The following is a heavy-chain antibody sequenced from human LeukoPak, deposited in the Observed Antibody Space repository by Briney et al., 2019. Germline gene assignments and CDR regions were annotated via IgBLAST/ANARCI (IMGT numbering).Heavy chain of an antibody. CDR2: IYTSGST. V-gene: IGHV4-4*07. CDR1: GGSISSYY. J-gene: IGHJ4*02. CDR3: ARESHYRLGVMITFGGVIGPFDY. Sequence: SETLSLTCTVSGGSISSYYWSWIRQPAGKGLEWIGRIYTSGSTNYNPSLKSRVTMSVDTSKNQFSLKLSSVTAADTAVYYCARESHYRLGVMITFGGVIGPFDYWGQGTLVTVSS. D-gene: IGHD3-16*02.